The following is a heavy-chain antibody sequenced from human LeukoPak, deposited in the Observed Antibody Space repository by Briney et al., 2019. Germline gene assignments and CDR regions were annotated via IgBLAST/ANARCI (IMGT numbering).Heavy chain of an antibody. V-gene: IGHV1-69*05. J-gene: IGHJ6*02. Sequence: SVKVSCKASGGTFSSYAISWVRQAPGQGLEWMGGIIPIFGTANYAQKFQGRVTITTDKSTSTAYMELSSLRSEDTAVYYCARAPSGEQWLEIYYYGMDVWGQGTTVTVSS. CDR3: ARAPSGEQWLEIYYYGMDV. D-gene: IGHD6-19*01. CDR2: IIPIFGTA. CDR1: GGTFSSYA.